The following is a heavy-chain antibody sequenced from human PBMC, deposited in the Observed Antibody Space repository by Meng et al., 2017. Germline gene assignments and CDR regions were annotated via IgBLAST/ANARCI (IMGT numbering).Heavy chain of an antibody. CDR3: ARMGIAVAGTLGWEDY. V-gene: IGHV7-4-1*02. CDR2: INTNTGNP. Sequence: QGRLVQSGSELKKPGPSVKVSCKASGYTFTSYAMNWVRQAPGQGLEWMGWINTNTGNPTYAQGFTGRFVFSLDTSVSTAYLQISSLKAEDTAVYYCARMGIAVAGTLGWEDYWGQGTLVTVSS. J-gene: IGHJ4*02. CDR1: GYTFTSYA. D-gene: IGHD6-19*01.